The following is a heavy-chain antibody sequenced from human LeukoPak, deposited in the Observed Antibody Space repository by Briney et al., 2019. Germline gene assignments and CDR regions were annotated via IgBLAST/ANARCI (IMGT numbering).Heavy chain of an antibody. CDR2: ISGSGGST. CDR1: GFTFSSYA. CDR3: ARDLEEYCSGGSCSLFDY. J-gene: IGHJ4*02. Sequence: GGSLRLSCAASGFTFSSYAMSWVRQAPGKGLEWVSAISGSGGSTYYADSVKGRFTISRDNSKNTLYLQMNSLRAEDTAVYYCARDLEEYCSGGSCSLFDYWGQGTLVTVSS. D-gene: IGHD2-15*01. V-gene: IGHV3-23*01.